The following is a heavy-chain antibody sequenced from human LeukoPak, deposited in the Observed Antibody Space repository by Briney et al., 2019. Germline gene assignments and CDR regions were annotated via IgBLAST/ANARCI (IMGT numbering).Heavy chain of an antibody. CDR1: GFTFSSYG. J-gene: IGHJ4*02. CDR3: AKVVYDSSGRDY. V-gene: IGHV3-30*02. D-gene: IGHD3-22*01. Sequence: PGGSLRLSCAASGFTFSSYGMHWVRPAPGKGLEGVAFIRYDGSNKYYADSVKGRFPISRDNSKNTLYLQMNSLRAEDTAVYYCAKVVYDSSGRDYWGQGTLVTVSS. CDR2: IRYDGSNK.